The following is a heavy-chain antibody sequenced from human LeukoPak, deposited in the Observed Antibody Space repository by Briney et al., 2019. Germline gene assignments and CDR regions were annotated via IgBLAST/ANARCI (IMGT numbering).Heavy chain of an antibody. CDR1: GGSFNSFF. V-gene: IGHV4-4*09. J-gene: IGHJ5*02. Sequence: ASETLSLTCTVSGGSFNSFFWSWIRQPPGKALGWIGYIYTSGNTYYSPSLKSRVTISLDMSKNQFSLKLISVTAADTAVYYCARRGTWFDPWGQGTLVTVSS. CDR3: ARRGTWFDP. CDR2: IYTSGNT. D-gene: IGHD3-10*01.